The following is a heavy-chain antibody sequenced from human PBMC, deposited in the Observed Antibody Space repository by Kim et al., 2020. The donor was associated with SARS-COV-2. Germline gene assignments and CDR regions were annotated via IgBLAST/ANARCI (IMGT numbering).Heavy chain of an antibody. CDR3: ARGQQQLAYYYYYYGMDV. CDR1: GDSVSSNSAA. D-gene: IGHD6-13*01. J-gene: IGHJ6*01. V-gene: IGHV6-1*01. CDR2: TYYRSKWYN. Sequence: SQTLSLTCAISGDSVSSNSAAWNWIRQSPSRGLEWLGRTYYRSKWYNDYAVSVKSRITINPDTSKNQFSLQLNSVTPEDTAVYYCARGQQQLAYYYYYYGMDVWGQGTPVTVSS.